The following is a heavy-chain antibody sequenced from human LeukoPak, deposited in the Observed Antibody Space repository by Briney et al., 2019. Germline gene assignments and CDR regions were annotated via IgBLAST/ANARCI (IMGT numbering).Heavy chain of an antibody. J-gene: IGHJ5*01. D-gene: IGHD1-1*01. CDR3: AIAQNWKAGWFDS. V-gene: IGHV1-24*01. CDR2: VNPEDGET. CDR1: GYTLTELS. Sequence: ASVKVSCKVSGYTLTELSIHWVRQAPGKGLEWMGGVNPEDGETIYAQKFQGRVTMTEDTPIDTTYMEVSSLRSEDTAVYFCAIAQNWKAGWFDSWGQGTLVTVSS.